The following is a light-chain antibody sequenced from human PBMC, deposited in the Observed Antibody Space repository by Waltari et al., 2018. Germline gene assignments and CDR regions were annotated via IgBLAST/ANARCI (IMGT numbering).Light chain of an antibody. J-gene: IGKJ1*01. CDR1: QGISSY. CDR3: QQYYSYPRT. Sequence: AIRMTQSPSSRSASTGHRVTITCRASQGISSYLAWYQQKPGKAPKLLIYAASTLQNEVPSRFSGSGSGTDFTLTISCLQSEDFATYYCQQYYSYPRTFGQGTKVEIK. CDR2: AAS. V-gene: IGKV1-8*01.